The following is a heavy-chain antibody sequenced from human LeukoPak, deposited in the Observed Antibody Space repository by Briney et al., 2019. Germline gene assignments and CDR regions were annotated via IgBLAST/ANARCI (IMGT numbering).Heavy chain of an antibody. CDR1: GGSFSGYY. CDR2: INHSGST. CDR3: ARDYRSTIGGEYGMDV. D-gene: IGHD3-16*01. J-gene: IGHJ6*02. V-gene: IGHV4-34*01. Sequence: SETLSLTCAVYGGSFSGYYWSWIRQPQPPGKGLEWIGEINHSGSTKYNPSLRSRVTISVDTSKNQFSLKLSSVTAADTAVYYCARDYRSTIGGEYGMDVWGQGTTVTVSS.